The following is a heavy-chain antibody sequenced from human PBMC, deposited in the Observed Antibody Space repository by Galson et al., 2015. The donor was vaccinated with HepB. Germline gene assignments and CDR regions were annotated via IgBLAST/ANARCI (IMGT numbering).Heavy chain of an antibody. D-gene: IGHD3-16*01. Sequence: SLRLSCAASGFTFSSYGMHWVRQAPGKGLEWVAVISYDGSNKYYADSVKGRFTISRDNSKNTLYLQMNSLRAEDTAVYYCAKEGSTGGGYFDYWGQGTLVTVSS. CDR1: GFTFSSYG. V-gene: IGHV3-30*18. CDR2: ISYDGSNK. J-gene: IGHJ4*02. CDR3: AKEGSTGGGYFDY.